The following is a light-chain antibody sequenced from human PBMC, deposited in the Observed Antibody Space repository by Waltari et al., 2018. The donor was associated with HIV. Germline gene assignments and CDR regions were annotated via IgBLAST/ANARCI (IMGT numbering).Light chain of an antibody. CDR1: SSDIGAYNY. CDR2: DVT. CDR3: TSYTSSSTLV. V-gene: IGLV2-14*03. J-gene: IGLJ2*01. Sequence: QSALTQPASVSGSPGQSITISCTGTSSDIGAYNYVSWYQHPPGKAPKLIIYDVTNRPSGVSNRFSGSKSGNTASLTISGLQAEDESDYYCTSYTSSSTLVFGGGTKLTVL.